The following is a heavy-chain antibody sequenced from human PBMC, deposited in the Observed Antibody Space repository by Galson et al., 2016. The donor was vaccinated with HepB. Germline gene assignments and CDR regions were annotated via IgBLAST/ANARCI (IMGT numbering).Heavy chain of an antibody. V-gene: IGHV3-23*01. J-gene: IGHJ6*02. CDR2: ISGSGGST. Sequence: SLRLSCAASGFTFNNYAMSWVRQAPGKGLEWVSSISGSGGSTYYADSVKGRFTISRDNSNNTLYMQMSSLRGEDTAICYCAKVTTVSTSPSNFAMDVWSQGPTGTLSS. CDR1: GFTFNNYA. CDR3: AKVTTVSTSPSNFAMDV. D-gene: IGHD3-10*01.